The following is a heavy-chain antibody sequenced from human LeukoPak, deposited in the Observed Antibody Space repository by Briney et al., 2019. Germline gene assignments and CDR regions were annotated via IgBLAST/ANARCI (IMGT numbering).Heavy chain of an antibody. CDR1: GGSFSGYY. CDR3: AYSQGLLWFGELSLDY. V-gene: IGHV4-34*01. J-gene: IGHJ4*02. CDR2: INHSGST. D-gene: IGHD3-10*01. Sequence: PSEILSLTCAVYGGSFSGYYWSWIRQPPGKGLEWIGEINHSGSTNYNPSLKSRVTISVDTSKNQFSLKLSSVTAADTAVYYCAYSQGLLWFGELSLDYWGQGTLVTVSS.